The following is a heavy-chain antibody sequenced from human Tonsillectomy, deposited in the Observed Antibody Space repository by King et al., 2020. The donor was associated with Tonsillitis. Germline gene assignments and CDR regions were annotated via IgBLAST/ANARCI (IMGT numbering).Heavy chain of an antibody. CDR3: AGQYYYDSTVTHYFDY. J-gene: IGHJ4*02. Sequence: QLQESGPGLVKPSETLSLTCTVSGGSISSSSYYWGWIRQPPGKGLEWIGSIYYSGSTYYNPSLKSRVTISVDTSKNQFSLKLSSLTAADTAVYYCAGQYYYDSTVTHYFDYWGQGTLVTVSS. D-gene: IGHD3-22*01. CDR1: GGSISSSSYY. CDR2: IYYSGST. V-gene: IGHV4-39*01.